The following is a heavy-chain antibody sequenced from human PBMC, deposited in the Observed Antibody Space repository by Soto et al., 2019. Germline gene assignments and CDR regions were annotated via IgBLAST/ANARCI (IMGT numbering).Heavy chain of an antibody. V-gene: IGHV1-46*01. J-gene: IGHJ1*01. D-gene: IGHD2-15*01. CDR1: GYLFTAYS. CDR2: VNPSGGST. Sequence: ASVKVSCKASGYLFTAYSMHWVRLAPGQGLEWMGVVNPSGGSTKYAQNFQGRVSMTRDTSTTTIYMELSSLRSDDTAIYYCAREENCSGGTCYSEYFHRWGQGTLVTVSS. CDR3: AREENCSGGTCYSEYFHR.